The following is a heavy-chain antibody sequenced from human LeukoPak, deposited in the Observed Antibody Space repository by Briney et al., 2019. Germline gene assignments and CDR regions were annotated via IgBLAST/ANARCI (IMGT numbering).Heavy chain of an antibody. CDR3: AKDRGASTGFDY. D-gene: IGHD1-26*01. Sequence: HSGGSLRLSCAASGFTFSSYGMHWVRQAPGKGLEWVAVISYDGSNKYYADSVKGRFTISRDNSKNTLYLQMNSLRAEDTAVYYCAKDRGASTGFDYWGQGTLVTVSS. CDR2: ISYDGSNK. V-gene: IGHV3-30*18. J-gene: IGHJ4*02. CDR1: GFTFSSYG.